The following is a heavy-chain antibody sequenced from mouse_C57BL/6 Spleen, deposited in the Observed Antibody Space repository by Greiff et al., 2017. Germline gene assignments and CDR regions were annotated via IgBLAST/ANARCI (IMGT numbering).Heavy chain of an antibody. J-gene: IGHJ2*01. Sequence: EVKLVESGGGLVKPGGSLKLSCAASGFTFTSYAMAWVSQTPGKRLEWVATISDGGGYTNYPDNVKGRFTISRDNAKNNLYLQMSHLKSEDTAMCYCARDPYWGQGTPLTVSS. CDR1: GFTFTSYA. CDR3: ARDPY. CDR2: ISDGGGYT. V-gene: IGHV5-4*03.